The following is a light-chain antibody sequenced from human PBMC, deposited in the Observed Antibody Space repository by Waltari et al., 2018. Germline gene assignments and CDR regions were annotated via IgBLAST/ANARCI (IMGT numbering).Light chain of an antibody. CDR1: SHNNGAGPD. CDR3: QSYDSSLSGAV. CDR2: SNS. J-gene: IGLJ7*01. Sequence: QSVLTQPPSVSGAPGQRVTISSTGSSHNNGAGPDVPRYQHLPGTVPKLLIYSNSNRSSGFPDRFSGSRSGTSASLAITGLQAEDEADYYCQSYDSSLSGAVFGGGTQLTVL. V-gene: IGLV1-40*01.